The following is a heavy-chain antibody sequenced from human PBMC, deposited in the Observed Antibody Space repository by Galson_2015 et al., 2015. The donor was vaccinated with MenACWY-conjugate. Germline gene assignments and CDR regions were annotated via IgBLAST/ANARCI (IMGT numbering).Heavy chain of an antibody. CDR3: VRQGDLSTGYLFFDY. CDR2: IYYSGRT. Sequence: ETLSLTCTVSGGSISSSSYYWGWIRQPPGKGLEWIGSIYYSGRTYCDASLKSRVTISVDTSKNQFSLKLSSVAAADTAVYYCVRQGDLSTGYLFFDYWGQGTLVTVSS. V-gene: IGHV4-39*01. CDR1: GGSISSSSYY. D-gene: IGHD6-13*01. J-gene: IGHJ4*02.